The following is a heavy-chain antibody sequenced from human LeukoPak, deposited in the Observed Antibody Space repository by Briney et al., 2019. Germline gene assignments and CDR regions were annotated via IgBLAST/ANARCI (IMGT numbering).Heavy chain of an antibody. D-gene: IGHD6-13*01. CDR2: INPNSGGT. CDR1: GYTFTGYY. J-gene: IGHJ5*02. Sequence: ASVKVSCKASGYTFTGYYMHWVRQAPGQGLEWMGWINPNSGGTNYAQKFQGRVTMTRDTSISTAYMELSRLRSDDTAVYYCARNRGIAAARSWFDPWGQRTLVTVSS. V-gene: IGHV1-2*02. CDR3: ARNRGIAAARSWFDP.